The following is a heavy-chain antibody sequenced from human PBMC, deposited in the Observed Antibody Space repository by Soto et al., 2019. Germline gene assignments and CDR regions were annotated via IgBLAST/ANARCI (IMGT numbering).Heavy chain of an antibody. CDR2: LYLSGTP. CDR3: ARVPAPSLWYGMDV. Sequence: QVQXQESGPGLVXPXXXLSLTCXXXGVSXXXGXYXXXXXXXPPGKGLEWIGYLYLSGTPSYNPSLKSRVMTSIDTSKNQFSLRLRSVTAADTAVYYCARVPAPSLWYGMDVWGQGTTVTVSS. V-gene: IGHV4-30-4*01. D-gene: IGHD2-15*01. CDR1: GVSXXXGXYX. J-gene: IGHJ6*02.